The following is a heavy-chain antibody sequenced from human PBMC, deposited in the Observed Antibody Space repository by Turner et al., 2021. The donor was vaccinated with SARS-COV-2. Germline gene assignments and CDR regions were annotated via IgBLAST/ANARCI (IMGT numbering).Heavy chain of an antibody. CDR1: GFTVSSNY. Sequence: EVQLVESGGGLIQPGGSLRLSCAASGFTVSSNYMSWVRQAPGKGLDWVSVIYSGGSTFYADSVKGRFTISRDNAKNTLYLQMNSLRAEDTAVYYCARDLGGLRFDYWGQGTLVTVSS. J-gene: IGHJ4*02. D-gene: IGHD2-15*01. CDR2: IYSGGST. CDR3: ARDLGGLRFDY. V-gene: IGHV3-53*01.